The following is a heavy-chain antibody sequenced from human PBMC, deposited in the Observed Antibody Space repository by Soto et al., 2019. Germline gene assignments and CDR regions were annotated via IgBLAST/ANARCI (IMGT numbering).Heavy chain of an antibody. D-gene: IGHD3-10*01. CDR1: GFTFSSYA. CDR3: AKDCRIRVLRGALDV. CDR2: IRGSGSSI. Sequence: EVQLLESGGGLVQPGGSLRLSCAASGFTFSSYAMSWVRQAPGKGLEWVSGIRGSGSSIYYADNVQGRFTISRDNSKNTLYLQMNSLRVEDTAVYYCAKDCRIRVLRGALDVWGQGATVTVSS. V-gene: IGHV3-23*01. J-gene: IGHJ6*02.